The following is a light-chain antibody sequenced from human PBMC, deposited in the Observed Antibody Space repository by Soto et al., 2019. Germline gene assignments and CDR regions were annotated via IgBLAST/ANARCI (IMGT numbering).Light chain of an antibody. CDR2: KAS. J-gene: IGKJ1*01. Sequence: DIQMIQSPSTLSASVGDRVTITCRASQSISSWLAWYQQKPGKAPKPLIYKASTLQSGVPSRFSGSGSGTEFTLAISSLQPDDSATYYCQQYNDNWTFGQGPTV. CDR1: QSISSW. V-gene: IGKV1-5*03. CDR3: QQYNDNWT.